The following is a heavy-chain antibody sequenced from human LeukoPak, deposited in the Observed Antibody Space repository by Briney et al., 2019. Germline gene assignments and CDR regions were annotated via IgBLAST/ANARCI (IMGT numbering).Heavy chain of an antibody. Sequence: GGSLRLSCAASGFTSSTYGMHWVRQTPGKGLEWVAFIRYDGSSKSYADSVKGRFTISRDNSKNVLYLQMNSLRADDTAVYYCAKVGSAYDFWSGFDYWGQGTLATVSS. CDR2: IRYDGSSK. CDR1: GFTSSTYG. CDR3: AKVGSAYDFWSGFDY. D-gene: IGHD3-3*01. V-gene: IGHV3-30*02. J-gene: IGHJ4*02.